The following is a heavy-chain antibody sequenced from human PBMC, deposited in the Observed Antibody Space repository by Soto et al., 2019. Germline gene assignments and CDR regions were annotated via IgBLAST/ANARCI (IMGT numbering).Heavy chain of an antibody. D-gene: IGHD3-10*01. Sequence: QVQLQESGPGLVKPSQTLSLTCTVSGASISSADYYWSWIRQPPGKGLEWIGYFHSSGATYKDPSLKSRVTISVDTSKNQISLKLDSVTAADTAIYYRASIWFGDFDYWGHGTLVTISS. CDR2: FHSSGAT. V-gene: IGHV4-30-4*01. CDR1: GASISSADYY. J-gene: IGHJ4*01. CDR3: ASIWFGDFDY.